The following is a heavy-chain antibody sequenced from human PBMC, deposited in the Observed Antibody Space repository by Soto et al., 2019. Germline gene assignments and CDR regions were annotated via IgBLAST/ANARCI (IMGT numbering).Heavy chain of an antibody. Sequence: VGSLRLSCAASGFTFSSYWMSWVRQAPGKGLEWVANIKQDGSEKYYVDSVKGRFTISRDNAKNSLYLQMNSLRAEDTAVYYCARPHYDYDFWSGYYYNYYYYGMDVWGQGTTVTVSS. V-gene: IGHV3-7*03. D-gene: IGHD3-3*01. J-gene: IGHJ6*02. CDR3: ARPHYDYDFWSGYYYNYYYYGMDV. CDR2: IKQDGSEK. CDR1: GFTFSSYW.